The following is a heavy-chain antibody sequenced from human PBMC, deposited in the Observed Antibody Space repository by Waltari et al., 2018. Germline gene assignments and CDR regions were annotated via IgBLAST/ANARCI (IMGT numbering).Heavy chain of an antibody. CDR2: IYHSGST. V-gene: IGHV4-38-2*01. Sequence: QVQLQESGPGLVKPSETLSLTCAVSGYSISSGYYWGWIRQPPGKGLEWIGSIYHSGSTYYNPSLKSRVTISVDTSKNQFSLKLSSVTAADTAVYYWASLASSSWYGVWFDPWGQGTLVTVSS. D-gene: IGHD6-13*01. CDR3: ASLASSSWYGVWFDP. CDR1: GYSISSGYY. J-gene: IGHJ5*02.